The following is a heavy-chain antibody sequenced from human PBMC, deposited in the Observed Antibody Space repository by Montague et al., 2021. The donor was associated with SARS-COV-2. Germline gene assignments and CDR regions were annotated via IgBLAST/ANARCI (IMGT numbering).Heavy chain of an antibody. CDR1: GGSFNDYY. V-gene: IGHV4-34*01. CDR2: INHSGST. J-gene: IGHJ5*02. D-gene: IGHD2-2*02. CDR3: ASLTLGYCSSTSCYSDWFDP. Sequence: SETLSLTCAVYGGSFNDYYWSWIRQPPGKGLEWIGQINHSGSTNYNPSLKSRVTISVDTSKNQFPLKLSSVTAADTAVYYCASLTLGYCSSTSCYSDWFDPWGQGTLVTVSS.